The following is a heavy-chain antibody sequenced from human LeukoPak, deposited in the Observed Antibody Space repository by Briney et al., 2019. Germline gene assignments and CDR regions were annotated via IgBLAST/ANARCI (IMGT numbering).Heavy chain of an antibody. CDR1: GFTFSTYW. CDR2: ISSDGSST. D-gene: IGHD4-17*01. Sequence: PGGSLRLPCAASGFTFSTYWAHWVRHAQGKGLVWLSRISSDGSSTNYADSVKGRFTISRDNAKNTLYLQMNTLRAEDTAVYYCARDYGEGGYYFDYWGQGTLVTVSS. CDR3: ARDYGEGGYYFDY. J-gene: IGHJ4*02. V-gene: IGHV3-74*01.